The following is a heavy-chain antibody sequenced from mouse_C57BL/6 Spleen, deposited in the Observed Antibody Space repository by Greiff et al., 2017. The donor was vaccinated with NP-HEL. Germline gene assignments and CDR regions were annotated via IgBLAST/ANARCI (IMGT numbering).Heavy chain of an antibody. D-gene: IGHD1-1*01. CDR1: GYSFTSYY. V-gene: IGHV1-66*01. J-gene: IGHJ3*01. CDR2: IYPGSGNT. Sequence: QVQLKQSGPELVKPGASVKISCKASGYSFTSYYIHWVKQRPGQGLEWIGWIYPGSGNTKYNEKFKGKATLTADTSSSTAYMQLSSLTSEDSAVYYCARDRGSRGAWFAYWGQGTLVTVSA. CDR3: ARDRGSRGAWFAY.